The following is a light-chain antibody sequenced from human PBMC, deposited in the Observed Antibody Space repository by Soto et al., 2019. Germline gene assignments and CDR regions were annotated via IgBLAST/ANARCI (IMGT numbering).Light chain of an antibody. J-gene: IGKJ1*01. V-gene: IGKV4-1*01. CDR2: WAS. CDR3: QQYYDVPQN. CDR1: QSILYSPNNKNY. Sequence: DIVMTQSPDSLAVSLGERATINCKSSQSILYSPNNKNYLAWYQQKPGQPPKLLIYWASTRESGVPDRFSGSGSETDFTLTISSLQAEDVAVYYCQQYYDVPQNFCLGTKLEIK.